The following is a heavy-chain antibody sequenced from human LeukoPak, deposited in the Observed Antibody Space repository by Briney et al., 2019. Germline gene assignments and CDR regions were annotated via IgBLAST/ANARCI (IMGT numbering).Heavy chain of an antibody. CDR3: ARDRYDFWSGHGWLDP. V-gene: IGHV4-59*01. D-gene: IGHD3-3*01. J-gene: IGHJ5*02. Sequence: SETLSLTCTVSGVSISSYYWSWIRQPPGKGLEWIGYIYYSGSTNYNPSLKSRVTISVVTSKNQFSLKLSSVTAADTAVYYCARDRYDFWSGHGWLDPWGQGTLVTVSS. CDR2: IYYSGST. CDR1: GVSISSYY.